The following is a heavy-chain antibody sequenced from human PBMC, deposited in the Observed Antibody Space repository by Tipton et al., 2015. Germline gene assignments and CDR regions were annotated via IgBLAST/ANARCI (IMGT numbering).Heavy chain of an antibody. D-gene: IGHD2-21*02. Sequence: TLSLTCAVSAYSISTDYYWVWIRQPPGKGLEWIGAISHSGKTYYNPSLKSRVTISIDRFNNQFSLKLSSVTAADTAVYYCASPSLPHDRGDYYFQSWGQGSLVTVSS. CDR3: ASPSLPHDRGDYYFQS. J-gene: IGHJ4*02. CDR1: AYSISTDYY. CDR2: ISHSGKT. V-gene: IGHV4-38-2*01.